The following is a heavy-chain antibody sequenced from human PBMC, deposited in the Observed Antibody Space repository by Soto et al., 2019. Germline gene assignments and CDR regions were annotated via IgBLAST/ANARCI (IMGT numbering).Heavy chain of an antibody. CDR2: ISYDGSNK. Sequence: QVQLVESGGGVVQPGRSLRLSCAASGFTFSSYGMHWVRQAPGKGLEWVAVISYDGSNKDYADSVKGRFTISRDKSKNTLYLQMNSLRAEDTAVYYCARYRWVDYWGQGTLVTVSS. CDR3: ARYRWVDY. D-gene: IGHD1-26*01. J-gene: IGHJ4*02. CDR1: GFTFSSYG. V-gene: IGHV3-30*03.